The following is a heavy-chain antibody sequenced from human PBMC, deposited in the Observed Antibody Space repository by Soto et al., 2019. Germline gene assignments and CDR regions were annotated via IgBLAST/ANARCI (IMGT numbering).Heavy chain of an antibody. J-gene: IGHJ4*02. V-gene: IGHV1-3*01. CDR1: GYTLTDYV. CDR3: ARDVQLQSFDY. CDR2: INVGNGNT. D-gene: IGHD5-18*01. Sequence: ASVKVSCKASGYTLTDYVMHWVRQAPGQRLEWMGWINVGNGNTKYSQKFQVRVTITRDTSASTTYVEVSSLRFEDTAVYYCARDVQLQSFDYWGQGTLVTVSS.